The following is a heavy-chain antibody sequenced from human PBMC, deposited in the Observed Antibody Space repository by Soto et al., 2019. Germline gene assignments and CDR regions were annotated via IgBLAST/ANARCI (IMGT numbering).Heavy chain of an antibody. D-gene: IGHD3-10*01. J-gene: IGHJ5*02. Sequence: GGSLRLSCAASGFTFSIYWMRWVRQAPGKGLEWVANIKQDGSEKYYVDSVKGRFTISRDNAKNSLYLQMNSLRAEDTAVYYCARDYYGSGSYYNDVNWFDPWGQGTLVTVSS. CDR1: GFTFSIYW. CDR2: IKQDGSEK. CDR3: ARDYYGSGSYYNDVNWFDP. V-gene: IGHV3-7*03.